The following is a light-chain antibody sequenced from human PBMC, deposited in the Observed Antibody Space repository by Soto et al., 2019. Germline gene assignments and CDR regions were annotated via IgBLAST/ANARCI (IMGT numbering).Light chain of an antibody. Sequence: DIQMTQSPSTLPASVGDRVTITCRASQSISNWLAWYQQKPGKAPKLLIYDASSLESGVPSRFSGSGSGTEFTLTISSLQPDDFATYYCQQYNSYLWTFGQGTKWIS. J-gene: IGKJ1*01. CDR1: QSISNW. V-gene: IGKV1-5*01. CDR3: QQYNSYLWT. CDR2: DAS.